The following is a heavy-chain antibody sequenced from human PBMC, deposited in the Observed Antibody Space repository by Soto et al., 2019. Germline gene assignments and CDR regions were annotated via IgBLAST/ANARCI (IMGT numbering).Heavy chain of an antibody. Sequence: SETLSLTCTVSGGSISSSSYYWGWIRQPPGKGLEWIGSIYYSGSTYYNPSLKSRVTISVDTSKNPFSLKLSSVTAADTAVYSCARPSNCSGVCCYALRTTYSDFWGQGTLVTVSA. V-gene: IGHV4-39*01. CDR2: IYYSGST. CDR3: ARPSNCSGVCCYALRTTYSDF. CDR1: GGSISSSSYY. J-gene: IGHJ4*02. D-gene: IGHD2-15*01.